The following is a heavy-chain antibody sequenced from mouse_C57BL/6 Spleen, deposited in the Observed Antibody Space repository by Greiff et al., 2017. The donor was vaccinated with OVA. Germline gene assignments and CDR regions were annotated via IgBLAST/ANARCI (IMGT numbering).Heavy chain of an antibody. Sequence: QVQLKESGPELVKPGASVKISCKASGYTFTDYYINWVKQRPGQGLEWIGWIFPGSGSTYYNEKFKGKATLTVDKSSSTAYMLLSSLTSEDSAVFFCAFGGLEDYAMDYWGQGTSVTVSS. CDR3: AFGGLEDYAMDY. V-gene: IGHV1-75*01. CDR1: GYTFTDYY. CDR2: IFPGSGST. J-gene: IGHJ4*01. D-gene: IGHD2-4*01.